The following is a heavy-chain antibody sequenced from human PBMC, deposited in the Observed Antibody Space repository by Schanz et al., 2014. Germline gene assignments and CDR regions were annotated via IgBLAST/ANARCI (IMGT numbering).Heavy chain of an antibody. CDR3: ARGGGPEDVFDI. CDR1: GGTFSTYP. D-gene: IGHD2-15*01. J-gene: IGHJ3*02. Sequence: QVQLVQSGAEVKKPGSSMKVSCKASGGTFSTYPINWLRQAPGQGLEWMGRIIPIHGIVNYAQRFQDRVRMTADKSTSTAYMELSSLRSDDTAVYYCARGGGPEDVFDIWGQGTILNVSS. CDR2: IIPIHGIV. V-gene: IGHV1-69*02.